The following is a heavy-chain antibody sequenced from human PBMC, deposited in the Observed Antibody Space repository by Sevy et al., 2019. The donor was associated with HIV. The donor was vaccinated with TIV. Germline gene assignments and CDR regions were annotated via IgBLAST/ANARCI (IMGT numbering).Heavy chain of an antibody. CDR1: GGSISSYY. D-gene: IGHD2-8*01. Sequence: SETLSLTCTVSGGSISSYYWSWIRQPPGKGLEWIGYIYYSGSTNYNPSLKSRVTISADTSKNQFSLKLSSVTAADTAVYYCARGRELEDIVLMVYAIDAFDIWGQGTMVTVSS. CDR3: ARGRELEDIVLMVYAIDAFDI. V-gene: IGHV4-59*01. CDR2: IYYSGST. J-gene: IGHJ3*02.